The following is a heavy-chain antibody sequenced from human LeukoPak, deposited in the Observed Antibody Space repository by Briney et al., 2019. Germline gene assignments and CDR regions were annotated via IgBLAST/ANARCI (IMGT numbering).Heavy chain of an antibody. Sequence: PSETLSLTCTVSGGSISNYHWGWIRQPPGKGLEWIGNIYYSGSTYYNPSLKSRVTISVDTSKNQFSLKLSSLTAADAAVYYCARGLLYYDILTGYYREGWFDPWGQGTLVTVSS. CDR3: ARGLLYYDILTGYYREGWFDP. CDR1: GGSISNYH. D-gene: IGHD3-9*01. J-gene: IGHJ5*02. CDR2: IYYSGST. V-gene: IGHV4-59*12.